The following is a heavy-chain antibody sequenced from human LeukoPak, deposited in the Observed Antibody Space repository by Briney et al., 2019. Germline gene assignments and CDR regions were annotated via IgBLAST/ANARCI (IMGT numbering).Heavy chain of an antibody. D-gene: IGHD3-16*02. Sequence: SETLSLTCAVSGYSISSGYYWVWIRQPPGKGLEWIGEINHSGSTNYNPSLKSRVTISVDTSKNQFSLKLSSVTAADTAVYYCARVRGYDYVWGSYRSNWFDPWGQGTLVTVSS. CDR1: GYSISSGYY. V-gene: IGHV4-38-2*01. CDR3: ARVRGYDYVWGSYRSNWFDP. J-gene: IGHJ5*02. CDR2: INHSGST.